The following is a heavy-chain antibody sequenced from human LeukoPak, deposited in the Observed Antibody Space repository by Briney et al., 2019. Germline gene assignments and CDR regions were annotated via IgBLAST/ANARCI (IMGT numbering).Heavy chain of an antibody. CDR3: ARGFGFGAFDI. J-gene: IGHJ3*02. CDR1: GFTYSSFE. Sequence: GGSLRLSCAASGFTYSSFEMNWVRQAPGKGLEWVSYIGSSGSIIYYVDSVKGRSTISRDNAKNSLYLQMNSLRAEDTAVYYCARGFGFGAFDIWGQGTMVTVSS. V-gene: IGHV3-48*03. D-gene: IGHD3-16*01. CDR2: IGSSGSII.